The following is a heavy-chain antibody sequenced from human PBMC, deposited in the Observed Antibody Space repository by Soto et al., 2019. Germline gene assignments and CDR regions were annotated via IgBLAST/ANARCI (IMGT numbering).Heavy chain of an antibody. Sequence: TSETLSLTCTVSGGSIISGDYYWSWIRQTPGKGLEWIGYIYYSGDTNYNPSLKSRVIISVDTSKNQFSLKLSSVTAADTAVYYCARRYGSAFDFWGQGTMVTVS. V-gene: IGHV4-30-4*02. D-gene: IGHD3-10*01. CDR1: GGSIISGDYY. CDR3: ARRYGSAFDF. CDR2: IYYSGDT. J-gene: IGHJ3*01.